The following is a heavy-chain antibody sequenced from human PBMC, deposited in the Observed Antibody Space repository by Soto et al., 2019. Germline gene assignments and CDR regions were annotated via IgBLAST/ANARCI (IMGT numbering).Heavy chain of an antibody. Sequence: GESLKISCKGSGYSFTSYWISWVRQMPGKGLERMGRVDPSDSYTNYSPSFQGHVTISADKSISTAYLQWSSLKASDTAMYYCARHTGGDYYYYGMDVWGQGTTVTVSS. D-gene: IGHD5-18*01. V-gene: IGHV5-10-1*01. CDR1: GYSFTSYW. J-gene: IGHJ6*02. CDR3: ARHTGGDYYYYGMDV. CDR2: VDPSDSYT.